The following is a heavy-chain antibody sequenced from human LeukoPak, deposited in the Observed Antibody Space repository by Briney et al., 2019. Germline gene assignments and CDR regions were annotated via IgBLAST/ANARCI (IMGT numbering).Heavy chain of an antibody. D-gene: IGHD3-22*01. CDR1: GGSIGSYY. CDR3: ARHFYYVSSGVFGY. Sequence: SETLSLTCTVSGGSIGSYYWSWIRQSPGKGLEWIGNIYYSGSTNYNPSLKSRVTILVDTSKNQFSLKLTSVTAADTAVYYCARHFYYVSSGVFGYWGQGILVTVSS. V-gene: IGHV4-59*08. J-gene: IGHJ4*02. CDR2: IYYSGST.